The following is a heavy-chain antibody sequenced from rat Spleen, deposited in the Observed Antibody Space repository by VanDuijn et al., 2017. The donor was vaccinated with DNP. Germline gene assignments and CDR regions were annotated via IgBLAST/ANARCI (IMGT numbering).Heavy chain of an antibody. CDR1: GFSLISYG. CDR2: ISNGGYT. D-gene: IGHD1-2*01. CDR3: TRDYYSSSFVY. V-gene: IGHV2S12*01. Sequence: QVQLKESGPGLVQPSQTLSLTCTVSGFSLISYGVSWVRQPPGKGLEWIAAISNGGYTYYNSALKSRLSISRDTSKSQVFLKMNSLLTEDTAIYFCTRDYYSSSFVYWGQGTLVTVSS. J-gene: IGHJ3*01.